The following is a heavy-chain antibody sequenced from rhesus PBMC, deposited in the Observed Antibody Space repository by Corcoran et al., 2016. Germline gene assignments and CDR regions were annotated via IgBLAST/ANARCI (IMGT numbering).Heavy chain of an antibody. Sequence: EVQLVESGGGLVQPGGSLRLSCAASGFTFSSYGMSWVRQAPGKGLEWFSYISNGVGSTHNSSPMKGRFTITKDNSKNTLSLQMNRLRAEDTAVYYCAKNELELPNYFDFWGQGVLVTVSS. CDR1: GFTFSSYG. CDR3: AKNELELPNYFDF. V-gene: IGHV3S5*01. D-gene: IGHD1-26*01. CDR2: ISNGVGST. J-gene: IGHJ4*01.